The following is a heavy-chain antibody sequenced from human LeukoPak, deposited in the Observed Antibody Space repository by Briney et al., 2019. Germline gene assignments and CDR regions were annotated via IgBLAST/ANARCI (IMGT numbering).Heavy chain of an antibody. CDR2: IYTSGST. CDR1: GGSISSYY. CDR3: ARGVLGVLMVYAIWTHYYFDY. V-gene: IGHV4-4*07. J-gene: IGHJ4*02. D-gene: IGHD2-8*01. Sequence: SETLSLTCTVSGGSISSYYWSWIRQPAGKGLEWIGRIYTSGSTNYNPSLKSRVTISVDTSKNQFSLKLSSVTAADTAVYYCARGVLGVLMVYAIWTHYYFDYWGQGTLVTVSS.